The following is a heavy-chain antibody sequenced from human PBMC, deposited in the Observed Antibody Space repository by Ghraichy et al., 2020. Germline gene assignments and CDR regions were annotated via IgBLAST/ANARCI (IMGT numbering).Heavy chain of an antibody. CDR1: GFTFSSYG. J-gene: IGHJ6*02. Sequence: GGSLRLSCAASGFTFSSYGMHWVRQAPGKGLEWVAVIWYDGSNKYYADSVKGRFTISRDNSKNTLYLQMNSLRAEDTAVYYCAREERYFDWYRKQKGHYYYYGMDVWGQGTTVTVSS. CDR2: IWYDGSNK. D-gene: IGHD3-9*01. V-gene: IGHV3-33*08. CDR3: AREERYFDWYRKQKGHYYYYGMDV.